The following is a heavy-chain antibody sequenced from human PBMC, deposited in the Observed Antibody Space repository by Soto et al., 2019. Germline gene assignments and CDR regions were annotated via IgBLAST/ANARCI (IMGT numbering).Heavy chain of an antibody. J-gene: IGHJ4*02. Sequence: VQFSCKASADTFTGYTVAWVRQAPGQGPEWVGRVIPILGASNFAQKFQGRVTISADKSTDTAYMVLTGLTSEDTAVYYCARSRGSYYSNFDSWGQGTLVTVSS. V-gene: IGHV1-69*08. CDR1: ADTFTGYT. CDR3: ARSRGSYYSNFDS. CDR2: VIPILGAS. D-gene: IGHD3-10*01.